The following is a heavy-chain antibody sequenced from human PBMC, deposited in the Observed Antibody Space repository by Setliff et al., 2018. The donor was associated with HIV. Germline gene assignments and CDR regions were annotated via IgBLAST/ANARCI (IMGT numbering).Heavy chain of an antibody. CDR2: IYTSRGT. Sequence: SETLSLTCTVSGGSISGYHWNWLRQTPGKGLEWIGYIYTSRGTNYNHSLRTRVIISVDTSNQFSLKLSSVTAADAAVYYCARSPSYRSSWEYYFDYWGPGLSWSPS. V-gene: IGHV4-4*09. CDR3: ARSPSYRSSWEYYFDY. D-gene: IGHD6-13*01. CDR1: GGSISGYH. J-gene: IGHJ4*01.